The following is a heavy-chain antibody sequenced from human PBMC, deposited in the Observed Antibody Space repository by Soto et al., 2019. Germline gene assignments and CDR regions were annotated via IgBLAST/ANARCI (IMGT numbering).Heavy chain of an antibody. D-gene: IGHD2-15*01. V-gene: IGHV3-53*04. Sequence: HPGGSLRLSCAASGFTVSSNYMSWVRQAPGKGLEWVSVIYSGGSTYYADSVKGRFTISGHNSKNTLYLQMNSLRAEDTAVYYCAAVAATFAFDIWGQGTMVTVSS. CDR3: AAVAATFAFDI. CDR1: GFTVSSNY. CDR2: IYSGGST. J-gene: IGHJ3*02.